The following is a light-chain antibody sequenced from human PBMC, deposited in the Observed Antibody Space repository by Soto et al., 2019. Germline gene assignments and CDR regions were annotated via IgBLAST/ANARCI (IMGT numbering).Light chain of an antibody. Sequence: QSVLTQPASVSGSPGQSITISCAGTSSDVGRYTYVSWYQQHPGKAPKLIIYDVYNRPSGVSNRFSGSKSGNTASLTISGLQTEDEADYYCTSYTSTSTPYVFGGGTKVTVL. CDR3: TSYTSTSTPYV. J-gene: IGLJ1*01. V-gene: IGLV2-14*01. CDR1: SSDVGRYTY. CDR2: DVY.